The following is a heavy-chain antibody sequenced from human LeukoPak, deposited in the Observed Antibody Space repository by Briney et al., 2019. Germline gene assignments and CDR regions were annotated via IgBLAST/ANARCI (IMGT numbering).Heavy chain of an antibody. CDR3: AGRDGYNFFQH. V-gene: IGHV3-23*05. CDR2: IYRSGDT. J-gene: IGHJ1*01. D-gene: IGHD5-24*01. CDR1: GFTFSSYA. Sequence: GGSLRLSCAASGFTFSSYAMSWVRQAPGKGLEWVSVIYRSGDTYYADSVKGRFTISRDNSQNTLYLQMNSLRAEDTAVYYCAGRDGYNFFQHWGQGTLVTVSS.